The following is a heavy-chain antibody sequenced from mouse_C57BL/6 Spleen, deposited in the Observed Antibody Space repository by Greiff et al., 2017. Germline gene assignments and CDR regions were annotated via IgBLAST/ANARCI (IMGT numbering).Heavy chain of an antibody. CDR2: ISDGGSYT. CDR1: GFTFSSYA. CDR3: AGDYYGSSYPYYFDY. D-gene: IGHD1-1*01. V-gene: IGHV5-4*01. Sequence: EVMLVESGGGLVKPGGSLKLSCAASGFTFSSYAMSWVRQTPEKRLEWVATISDGGSYTYYPDNVKGRFTISRDNAKNNLYLQMSHLKSEDTAMYYCAGDYYGSSYPYYFDYWGQGTTLTVSS. J-gene: IGHJ2*01.